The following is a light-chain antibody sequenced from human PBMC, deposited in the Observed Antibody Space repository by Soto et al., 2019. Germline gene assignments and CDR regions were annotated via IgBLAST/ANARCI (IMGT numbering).Light chain of an antibody. CDR3: QQRTSWPPDLT. CDR1: QSVGSS. V-gene: IGKV3-11*01. J-gene: IGKJ4*01. Sequence: EIVLTQSPATLSLSPGERASLSCRASQSVGSSLAWYQQRPGQAPRLLIYDASNRATGIPARFSGSGSGTDFPLTISSLEPEDFAAYYCQQRTSWPPDLTFGGGTKVEIK. CDR2: DAS.